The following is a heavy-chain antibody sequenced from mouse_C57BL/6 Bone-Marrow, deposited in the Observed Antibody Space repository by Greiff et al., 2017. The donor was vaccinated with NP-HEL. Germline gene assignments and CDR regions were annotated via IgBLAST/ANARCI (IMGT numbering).Heavy chain of an antibody. J-gene: IGHJ2*01. CDR2: ISYDGSN. V-gene: IGHV3-6*01. Sequence: EVQLQESGPGLVKPSQSLSLTCSVTGYSITSGYYWNWIRQFPGNKLEWMGYISYDGSNNYNPSLKNRISITRDTSKNQFFLKLNSVTTEDTATYYCASDYGSSYSYFDYWGQGTTLTVSS. CDR1: GYSITSGYY. CDR3: ASDYGSSYSYFDY. D-gene: IGHD1-1*01.